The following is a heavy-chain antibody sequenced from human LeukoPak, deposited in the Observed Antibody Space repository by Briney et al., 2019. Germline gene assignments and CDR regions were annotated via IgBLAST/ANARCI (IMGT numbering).Heavy chain of an antibody. D-gene: IGHD3-10*01. CDR3: ARVSLVRGIPDAFDI. J-gene: IGHJ3*02. V-gene: IGHV4-31*03. CDR1: GGSISSGGYY. CDR2: IYYSGST. Sequence: SSETLSLTCTVSGGSISSGGYYWSWIRQHPGKGLEWIGYIYYSGSTYYNPSLKSRVTISVDTSKNQFSLKLSSVTAADTAVYYCARVSLVRGIPDAFDIWGQGTMVTVSS.